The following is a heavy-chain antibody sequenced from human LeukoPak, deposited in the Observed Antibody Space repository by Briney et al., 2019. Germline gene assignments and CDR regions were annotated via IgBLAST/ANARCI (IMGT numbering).Heavy chain of an antibody. J-gene: IGHJ4*02. Sequence: GGSLRLSCAASGFTFSSYSMNWVRQAPGKGLEWVSSISSSSSYIYYADSVKGRFTISRDNAKNSLYLQMSSLRAEDTAVYYCARERRAPTVTRLFDYWGQGTLVTVSS. CDR3: ARERRAPTVTRLFDY. CDR2: ISSSSSYI. V-gene: IGHV3-21*01. D-gene: IGHD4-17*01. CDR1: GFTFSSYS.